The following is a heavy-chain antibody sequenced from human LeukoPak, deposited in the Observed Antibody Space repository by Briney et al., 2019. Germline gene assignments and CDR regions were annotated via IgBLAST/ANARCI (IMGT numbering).Heavy chain of an antibody. CDR3: ARADRITFGGVIVIPYDY. Sequence: GGSLRLSCAASGFTFSSYEMNWVRQAPGKGLEWGSYISSSGSTIYYADSVKGRFTISRDNAKNSLYLQMNSLRAEDTAVYYCARADRITFGGVIVIPYDYWGQGTLVTVSS. CDR1: GFTFSSYE. V-gene: IGHV3-48*03. CDR2: ISSSGSTI. J-gene: IGHJ4*02. D-gene: IGHD3-16*02.